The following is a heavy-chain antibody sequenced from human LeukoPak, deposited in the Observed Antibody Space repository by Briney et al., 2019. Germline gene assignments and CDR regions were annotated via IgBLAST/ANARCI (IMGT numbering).Heavy chain of an antibody. CDR2: ISSSSSYI. D-gene: IGHD3-3*01. Sequence: PGGSLRLSCAASGFTFSSYSMNWVRQAPGKGLEWVSSISSSSSYICYANSVKGRFTISRDNTKNSLYLQMNSLRAEDTAVYYCARDLDFWSGYYNWFDPWGQGTLVTVSS. V-gene: IGHV3-21*01. CDR1: GFTFSSYS. J-gene: IGHJ5*02. CDR3: ARDLDFWSGYYNWFDP.